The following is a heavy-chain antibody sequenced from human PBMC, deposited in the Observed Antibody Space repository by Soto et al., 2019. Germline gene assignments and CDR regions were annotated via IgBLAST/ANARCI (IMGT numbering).Heavy chain of an antibody. CDR3: ARVGSAAASAGLGYYNYPMDV. Sequence: QVQLVQSGDEVKKPGSSVKVSCKASGGTFNSYALSWVRQASGQGLEWMGGIIPIFGKVNFAQNFQGRVTITADESTSTDYMELSSLGSEDTAVYYCARVGSAAASAGLGYYNYPMDVWGQGTTVIVSS. V-gene: IGHV1-69*01. D-gene: IGHD6-13*01. CDR2: IIPIFGKV. CDR1: GGTFNSYA. J-gene: IGHJ6*02.